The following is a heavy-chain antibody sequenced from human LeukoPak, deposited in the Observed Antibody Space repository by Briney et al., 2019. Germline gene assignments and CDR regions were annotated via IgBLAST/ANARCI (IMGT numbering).Heavy chain of an antibody. Sequence: ASVKVSCKASGYTFSSHAITWVRQAPGQGLQWMGWISAYNGKTNYAKKLHGRVTMTTDTSTSTAYMELKSLRSDDTAVYYCARDTSKIFGVVKNDYWGQGTLATVSS. V-gene: IGHV1-18*01. D-gene: IGHD3-3*01. CDR3: ARDTSKIFGVVKNDY. J-gene: IGHJ4*02. CDR1: GYTFSSHA. CDR2: ISAYNGKT.